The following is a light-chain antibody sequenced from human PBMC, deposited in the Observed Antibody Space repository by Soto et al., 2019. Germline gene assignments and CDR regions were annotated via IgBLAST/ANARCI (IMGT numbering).Light chain of an antibody. CDR2: GNS. J-gene: IGLJ1*01. V-gene: IGLV1-40*01. CDR1: SSNIGAGYD. CDR3: QSYDSSLSGYV. Sequence: QPVPTQPPSVSGAPGQRVTISCTGSSSNIGAGYDVHWYQQLPGTAPKLLIYGNSNRPSGVPDRFSGSKSGTSASLAITGLQAEDEADYYCQSYDSSLSGYVFGTGTKLTVL.